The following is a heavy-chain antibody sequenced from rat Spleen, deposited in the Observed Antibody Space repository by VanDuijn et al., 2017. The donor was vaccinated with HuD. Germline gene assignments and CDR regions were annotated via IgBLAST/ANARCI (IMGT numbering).Heavy chain of an antibody. V-gene: IGHV2-47*01. CDR2: MRYDGDT. D-gene: IGHD5-1*01. CDR3: ARAPGNGYVMDA. Sequence: QVQLTESGPGLVQPSQTLSLTCTVSGLSLTSNSVSWIRQPPGKGLEWMGRMRYDGDTYYNSALKSRLSISRDTSKNHIFLKMNSLQSEDTATYHCARAPGNGYVMDAWGQGASVTVSS. J-gene: IGHJ4*01. CDR1: GLSLTSNS.